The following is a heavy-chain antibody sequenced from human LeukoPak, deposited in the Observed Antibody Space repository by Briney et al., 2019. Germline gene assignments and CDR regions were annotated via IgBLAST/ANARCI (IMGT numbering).Heavy chain of an antibody. CDR1: GYSFTNYW. J-gene: IGHJ4*02. CDR3: ARRFLYGASRYFDY. Sequence: GESLKISCKCSGYSFTNYWIGWVRQMPGKGLEWMGIIYPGDSDTRYSPSFQGQVTISADKSISTAYLQWSSLKASDTAMYFCARRFLYGASRYFDYWGQGTLVTVSS. CDR2: IYPGDSDT. D-gene: IGHD4-17*01. V-gene: IGHV5-51*01.